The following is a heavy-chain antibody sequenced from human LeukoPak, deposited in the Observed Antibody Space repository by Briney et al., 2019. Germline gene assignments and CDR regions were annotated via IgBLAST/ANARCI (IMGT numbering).Heavy chain of an antibody. CDR3: ARDDGETPPIGYSRVRNWFDP. CDR1: GGSISSGDYY. CDR2: IYYSGST. Sequence: SETLSLTCTVSGGSISSGDYYWSWIRQPPGKGLEWIGYIYYSGSTYYNPSLKSRVTISVDTSKNQFSLKLSSVTAADTAVYYCARDDGETPPIGYSRVRNWFDPWGQGTLVTVSS. V-gene: IGHV4-30-4*08. D-gene: IGHD6-13*01. J-gene: IGHJ5*02.